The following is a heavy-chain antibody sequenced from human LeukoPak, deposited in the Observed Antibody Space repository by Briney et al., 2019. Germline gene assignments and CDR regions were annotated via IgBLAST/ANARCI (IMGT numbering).Heavy chain of an antibody. D-gene: IGHD4-17*01. CDR3: ARDPDHGDYYNWFDP. Sequence: ASVKVSCKASGYTFTGYYMHWVRQAPGQGLEWMGWINPNSGGTNYAQKFQGRVTMTRDTSISTAYMELSRLRSDDTAVYYCARDPDHGDYYNWFDPWGQGTLVTVSS. CDR1: GYTFTGYY. V-gene: IGHV1-2*02. J-gene: IGHJ5*02. CDR2: INPNSGGT.